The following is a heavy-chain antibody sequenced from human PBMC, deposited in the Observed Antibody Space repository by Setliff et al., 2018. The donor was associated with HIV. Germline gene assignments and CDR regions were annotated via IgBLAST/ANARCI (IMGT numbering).Heavy chain of an antibody. CDR2: IYTTGIT. V-gene: IGHV4-61*02. CDR3: ARQGGYNSPLMV. Sequence: SETLSLTCTVSGGSISSGSYYWSWIRQPAGKGLEWTGRIYTTGITNYIPPVRSRVTISVAASKNQFFLQLISVTAADTAVYYCARQGGYNSPLMVWGQGRLVTVSS. CDR1: GGSISSGSYY. J-gene: IGHJ4*02. D-gene: IGHD3-10*01.